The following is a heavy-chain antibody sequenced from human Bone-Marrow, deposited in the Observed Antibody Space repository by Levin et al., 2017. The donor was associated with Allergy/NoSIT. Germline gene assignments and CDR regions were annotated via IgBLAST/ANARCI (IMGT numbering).Heavy chain of an antibody. CDR1: GFTFSSYA. CDR3: ARYLLLDY. CDR2: ISYDGSNK. V-gene: IGHV3-30-3*01. Sequence: GGSLRLSCAASGFTFSSYAMHWVRQAPGKGLEWVAVISYDGSNKYYADSVKGRFTISRDNSKNTLYLQMNSLRAEDTAVYYCARYLLLDYWGQGTLVTVSS. J-gene: IGHJ4*02. D-gene: IGHD3-22*01.